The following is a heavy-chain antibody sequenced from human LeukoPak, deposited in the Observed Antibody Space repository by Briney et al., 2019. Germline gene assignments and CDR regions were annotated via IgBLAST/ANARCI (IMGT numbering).Heavy chain of an antibody. D-gene: IGHD4-11*01. V-gene: IGHV1-2*02. J-gene: IGHJ6*03. Sequence: ASVKVSCKASGYTFTGYYMHWVRQAPGQGLEWMGWINPNSGGTNYAQKFQGRVTMTRDTSISTAYMELSRLRSDDTAVYYCARVPGTTAHMDVWGKGITVTVSS. CDR3: ARVPGTTAHMDV. CDR1: GYTFTGYY. CDR2: INPNSGGT.